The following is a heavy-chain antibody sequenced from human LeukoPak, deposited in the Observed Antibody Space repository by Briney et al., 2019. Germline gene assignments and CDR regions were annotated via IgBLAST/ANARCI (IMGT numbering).Heavy chain of an antibody. CDR3: AKDPMVRGVIGRYFDY. J-gene: IGHJ4*02. CDR1: TFTFSIYG. D-gene: IGHD3-10*01. V-gene: IGHV3-30*02. Sequence: GGSLRLSCASTFTFSIYGMHWVRQAPGKGLEWVAFIQYDGTNKYYADSVKGRFTISRDNSRNTLYLQMNSLRAEDTAVYYCAKDPMVRGVIGRYFDYWGQGTLVTVSS. CDR2: IQYDGTNK.